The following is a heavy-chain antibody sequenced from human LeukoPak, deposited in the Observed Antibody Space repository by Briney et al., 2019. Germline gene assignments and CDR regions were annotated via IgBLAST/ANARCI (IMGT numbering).Heavy chain of an antibody. V-gene: IGHV4-34*01. J-gene: IGHJ4*02. CDR3: VRGLYSRDAGY. CDR1: GGSLSGYY. D-gene: IGHD4-11*01. Sequence: PSETLSLTCDVYGGSLSGYYWSWIHQPPGKRLEWIGEINHGGHTNYNPSLKSRVAMSVDTSKNQFSLNLGSVTAADTAVYYCVRGLYSRDAGYWGQGTLVTVSS. CDR2: INHGGHT.